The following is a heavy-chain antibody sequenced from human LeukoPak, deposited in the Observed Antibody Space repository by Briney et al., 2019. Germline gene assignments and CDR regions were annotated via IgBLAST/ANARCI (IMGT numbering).Heavy chain of an antibody. CDR2: IYYSGST. J-gene: IGHJ4*02. V-gene: IGHV4-39*01. D-gene: IGHD1-26*01. CDR3: AGRLEWGPVIFDY. Sequence: KSSETLSLTCTVSGGSISSSSYYWGWIRQPPGKGLEWIGSIYYSGSTYYNPSLKSRVTISVDTSKNQFSLKLSSVTAADTAVYYCAGRLEWGPVIFDYGGQGTLVPVSS. CDR1: GGSISSSSYY.